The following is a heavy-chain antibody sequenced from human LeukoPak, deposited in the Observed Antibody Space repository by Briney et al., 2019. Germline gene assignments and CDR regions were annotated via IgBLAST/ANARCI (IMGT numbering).Heavy chain of an antibody. D-gene: IGHD3-16*01. CDR1: GYTFTMYY. Sequence: GASVKVSCKASGYTFTMYYIHWVRQAPGQGLEWMGMINPSDGATTYAQRFQGRVTMTRDMSTTTVYLDLRSLRSEDTAVYFCARGQRGGRSGTLGGLFASYYTYYYMEVWGRGTTVTVSS. J-gene: IGHJ6*03. CDR3: ARGQRGGRSGTLGGLFASYYTYYYMEV. V-gene: IGHV1-46*01. CDR2: INPSDGAT.